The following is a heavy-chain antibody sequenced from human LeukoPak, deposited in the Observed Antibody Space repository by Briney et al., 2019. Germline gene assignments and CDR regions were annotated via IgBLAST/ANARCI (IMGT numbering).Heavy chain of an antibody. Sequence: GGSLRLSCAASGFTFDDYAMHWVRQAPGKGLEWVSGISWNSGSIGYADSVKGRFTISRDNAKNSLHLQMNSLRAEDTALYYCALGAVAGLRHFDYWGQGTLVTVSS. CDR1: GFTFDDYA. V-gene: IGHV3-9*01. CDR2: ISWNSGSI. D-gene: IGHD6-19*01. CDR3: ALGAVAGLRHFDY. J-gene: IGHJ4*02.